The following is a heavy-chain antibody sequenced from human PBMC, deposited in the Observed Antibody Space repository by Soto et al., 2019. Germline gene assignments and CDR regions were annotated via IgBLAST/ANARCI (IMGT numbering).Heavy chain of an antibody. CDR3: ARARHLRLYYYYGMDV. CDR2: INHSGST. D-gene: IGHD4-17*01. Sequence: QVQLQQWGAGLLKPSETLSLTCAVYGGSFSGYYWSWIRQPPGKGLEWIGEINHSGSTNYNPSLKSRVTTSVDTPKNQFSLKLSSVTAADTAVYYGARARHLRLYYYYGMDVWGQGTTVTGSS. J-gene: IGHJ6*02. CDR1: GGSFSGYY. V-gene: IGHV4-34*01.